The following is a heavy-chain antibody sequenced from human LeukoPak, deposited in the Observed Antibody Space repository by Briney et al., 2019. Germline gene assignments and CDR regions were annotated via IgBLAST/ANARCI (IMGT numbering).Heavy chain of an antibody. J-gene: IGHJ4*02. Sequence: GGSLRLSCAASAFTFSTSGMHWVRQAPGKGLEWVAFIWSDGSNEYYADSVKGRFTISRDNSKNTLYVQVNSLGTEDTAAYYCAKGSYYDSSGSFYFDYWGQGTLVTVSS. V-gene: IGHV3-30*02. CDR2: IWSDGSNE. D-gene: IGHD3-22*01. CDR1: AFTFSTSG. CDR3: AKGSYYDSSGSFYFDY.